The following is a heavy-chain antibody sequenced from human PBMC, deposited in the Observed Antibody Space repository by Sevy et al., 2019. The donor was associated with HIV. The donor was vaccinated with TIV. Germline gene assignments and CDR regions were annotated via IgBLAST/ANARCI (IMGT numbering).Heavy chain of an antibody. CDR1: GFTFEDYA. D-gene: IGHD6-19*01. Sequence: GGSLRLSCAGSGFTFEDYALHWVRQAPGQGLEWVAGINWNSGSLDYADSVKGRFTISRDDAKNSLYRQMDTLRTEDTALYYCAKTPMTEAAPYFDFWGQGTLVTVSS. J-gene: IGHJ4*02. V-gene: IGHV3-9*01. CDR3: AKTPMTEAAPYFDF. CDR2: INWNSGSL.